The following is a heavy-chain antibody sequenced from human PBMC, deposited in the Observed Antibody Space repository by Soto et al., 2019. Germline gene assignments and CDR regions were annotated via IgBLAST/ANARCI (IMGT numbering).Heavy chain of an antibody. J-gene: IGHJ4*02. CDR2: INHSGST. Sequence: KTSETLSLTCAVYGGSFSGYYWSWIRQPPGKGLEWIGEINHSGSTNYNPSLKSRVTISVDTSKNQFSLKLSSVTAADTAVYYCARGRARYCSSTSCHRFDYWGQGNLVTVSS. CDR3: ARGRARYCSSTSCHRFDY. V-gene: IGHV4-34*01. D-gene: IGHD2-2*01. CDR1: GGSFSGYY.